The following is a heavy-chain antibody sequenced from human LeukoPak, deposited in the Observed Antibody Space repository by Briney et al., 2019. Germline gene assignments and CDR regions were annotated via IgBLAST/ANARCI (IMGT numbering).Heavy chain of an antibody. Sequence: ASVKVSCTASGYTFTSYYMHWVRQAPGQGLEWMGWINPNSDDRNYAQKFQGRVTMTRDTSTSTVYMELSSLRSEDTAVYYCARDHEYYYGSGSYYPGGCDYWGQGTLVTVSS. CDR3: ARDHEYYYGSGSYYPGGCDY. CDR1: GYTFTSYY. J-gene: IGHJ4*02. D-gene: IGHD3-10*01. V-gene: IGHV1-2*02. CDR2: INPNSDDR.